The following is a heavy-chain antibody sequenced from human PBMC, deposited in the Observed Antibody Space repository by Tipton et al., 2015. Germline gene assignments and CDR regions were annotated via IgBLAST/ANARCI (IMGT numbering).Heavy chain of an antibody. J-gene: IGHJ4*02. Sequence: SLRLSCAASGFRFSAFWMNWVRQAPGKGLEWVSTISGSGGTAYYADSVKGRFTISRDNSKNTLYLQVNSLRAEDTALYYCAKDWSEYQVVYGGGFDYWGQGTLVTVSS. CDR3: AKDWSEYQVVYGGGFDY. D-gene: IGHD2-2*02. CDR2: ISGSGGTA. CDR1: GFRFSAFW. V-gene: IGHV3-23*01.